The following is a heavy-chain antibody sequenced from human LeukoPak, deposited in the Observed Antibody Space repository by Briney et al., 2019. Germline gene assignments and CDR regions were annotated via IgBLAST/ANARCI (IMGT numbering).Heavy chain of an antibody. V-gene: IGHV4-30-4*01. Sequence: SETLSLTCTVSGDSISSGNYYWSWIRQPPGKGLEWIGYIYYSGSTYYSPSLKSRVTISLDTSKNQFSLKLSSVTAADTAMYYCAREATMVRGISWFDPWGQGTLVTVSS. CDR3: AREATMVRGISWFDP. D-gene: IGHD3-10*01. CDR2: IYYSGST. CDR1: GDSISSGNYY. J-gene: IGHJ5*02.